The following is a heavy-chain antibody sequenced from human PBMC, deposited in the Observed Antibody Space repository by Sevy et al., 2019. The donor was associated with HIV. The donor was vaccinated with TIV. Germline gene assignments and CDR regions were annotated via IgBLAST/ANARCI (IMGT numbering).Heavy chain of an antibody. J-gene: IGHJ1*01. CDR2: TSYDGSHK. Sequence: GGSLRLSCTVSGFIFSNFAMHWVRQAPGKGLEWVAVTSYDGSHKYYADSVKGRFTVSRDNSRNILSLGMSSLGRDDTAVYYCARGENDDEFFQYWGQGTLVTVSS. V-gene: IGHV3-30*04. D-gene: IGHD1-26*01. CDR3: ARGENDDEFFQY. CDR1: GFIFSNFA.